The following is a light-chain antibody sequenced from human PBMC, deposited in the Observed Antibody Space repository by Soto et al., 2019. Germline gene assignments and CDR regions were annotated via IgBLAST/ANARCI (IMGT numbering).Light chain of an antibody. J-gene: IGKJ4*01. V-gene: IGKV1-27*01. CDR1: QGISSY. CDR3: QKYNHAPT. CDR2: AAS. Sequence: DIQMTQSPSSLSASVGDRATITCRASQGISSYLAGYQQKQGKVPELLIYAASTLQSGVPSRFSGSGSGTDLTLTISSLQPDDVSTYYCQKYNHAPTFGGGTKVEIK.